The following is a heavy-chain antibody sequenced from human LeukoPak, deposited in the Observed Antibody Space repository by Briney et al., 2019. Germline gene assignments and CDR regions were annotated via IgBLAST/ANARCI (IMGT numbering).Heavy chain of an antibody. J-gene: IGHJ6*02. Sequence: GASVKVSCKASGGTFSSYAISWVRQAPGQGLEWMGGIIPIFGTANYAQKFQGRVTITADESTSTAYMELNSLRSEDTAVYYCARFRGHIVVVPAAIGDYYYYGMDVWGQGTTVTVSS. CDR1: GGTFSSYA. V-gene: IGHV1-69*13. CDR3: ARFRGHIVVVPAAIGDYYYYGMDV. D-gene: IGHD2-2*01. CDR2: IIPIFGTA.